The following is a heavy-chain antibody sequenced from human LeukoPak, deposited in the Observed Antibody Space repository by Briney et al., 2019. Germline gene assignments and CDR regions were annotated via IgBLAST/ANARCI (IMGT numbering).Heavy chain of an antibody. CDR1: GFTVSSNY. V-gene: IGHV3-53*01. CDR2: IYSGGST. J-gene: IGHJ3*02. CDR3: ARDNYVNAFDI. D-gene: IGHD4-11*01. Sequence: GGSLRLSCAASGFTVSSNYMSWVRQAPGKGLEWVSVIYSGGSTYYADSVKGRFTISRDNSKNTLYLQMNSLRAEDTAVYYCARDNYVNAFDIWGQGTMVTVSS.